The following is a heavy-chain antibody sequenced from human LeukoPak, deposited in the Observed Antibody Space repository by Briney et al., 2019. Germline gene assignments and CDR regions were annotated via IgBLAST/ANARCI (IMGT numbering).Heavy chain of an antibody. CDR3: ARDRAWNYFDY. D-gene: IGHD3-3*01. Sequence: GRSLRFSCAPSEFTFSRHGMHWVRQAPGKGLEWVAIISNDGSRKYYAHSVEGRFTISRDNSKNTLYLQMDSLRAEDTAVYYCARDRAWNYFDYWGQGTLVTVSS. J-gene: IGHJ4*02. CDR2: ISNDGSRK. V-gene: IGHV3-30*03. CDR1: EFTFSRHG.